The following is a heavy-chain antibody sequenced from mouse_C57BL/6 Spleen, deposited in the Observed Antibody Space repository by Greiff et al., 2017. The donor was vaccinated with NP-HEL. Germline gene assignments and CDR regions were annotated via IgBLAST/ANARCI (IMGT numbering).Heavy chain of an antibody. CDR2: INPGSGGT. Sequence: VQLQQSGAELVRPGTSVKVSCKASGYAFTNYLIEWVKQRPGQGLEWIGVINPGSGGTNYNEKFKGKATLTADKSSSTAYMQLSSLTSEDSAVYFCARFNDGFYYFDYWGQGTTLTVSS. CDR1: GYAFTNYL. J-gene: IGHJ2*01. D-gene: IGHD2-3*01. CDR3: ARFNDGFYYFDY. V-gene: IGHV1-54*01.